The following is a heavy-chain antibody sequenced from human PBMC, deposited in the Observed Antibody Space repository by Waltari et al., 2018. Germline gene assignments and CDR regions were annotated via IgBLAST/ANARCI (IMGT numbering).Heavy chain of an antibody. CDR2: VWDDESQK. J-gene: IGHJ6*02. V-gene: IGHV3-33*01. CDR3: ARENNVGSSPADV. CDR1: GFTLSSYG. Sequence: QVQLVESGGGVVQPGRSLRLSCAASGFTLSSYGTHWVRQAPGKGLEWVAVVWDDESQKYYADSLKGRFTISRDNSKNTLYLQMNSLRAEDTAVYYCARENNVGSSPADVWGQGTTVTVSS. D-gene: IGHD1-20*01.